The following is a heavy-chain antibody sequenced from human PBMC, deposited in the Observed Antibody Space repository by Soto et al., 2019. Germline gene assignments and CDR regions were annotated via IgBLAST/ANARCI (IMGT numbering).Heavy chain of an antibody. CDR1: GYTFTSYA. J-gene: IGHJ6*02. D-gene: IGHD2-2*01. CDR2: INAGNGNT. V-gene: IGHV1-3*01. Sequence: QVPLVQSGAEVKKPGASVKVSCKASGYTFTSYAMHWVRQAPGQRLEWMGWINAGNGNTKYSQKFQGRVTITRDTSASTAYMELSSLRSEDRAVYYCATEYCSSTSCYLNYYYYGMDVWGQGTTVTVSS. CDR3: ATEYCSSTSCYLNYYYYGMDV.